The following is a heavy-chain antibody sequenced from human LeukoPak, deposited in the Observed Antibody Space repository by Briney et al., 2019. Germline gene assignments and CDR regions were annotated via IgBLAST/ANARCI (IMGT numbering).Heavy chain of an antibody. V-gene: IGHV3-48*01. CDR3: ARVDYGGFNFDY. Sequence: PGGSLRLSCAASGFTFSSYSMNWVRQAPGKGLEWVSYISGSSGSIYYADSVRGRFTISRDNAKNSLPLQMNSLRAEDTAVYYCARVDYGGFNFDYWGQGTLVTVST. J-gene: IGHJ4*02. CDR2: ISGSSGSI. D-gene: IGHD4-23*01. CDR1: GFTFSSYS.